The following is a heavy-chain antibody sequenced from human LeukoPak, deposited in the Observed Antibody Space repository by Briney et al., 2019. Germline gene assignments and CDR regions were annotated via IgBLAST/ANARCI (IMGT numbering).Heavy chain of an antibody. CDR2: ISSSSSTI. V-gene: IGHV3-48*01. CDR3: GRDRAGRGYHDAFDI. J-gene: IGHJ3*02. D-gene: IGHD1-14*01. Sequence: GGSLRLSCAASGFTFSSYSMNWVRQAPGKGLEGVSYISSSSSTIYYADSVKGRFTISRDNAKNSLYLQLNSLRTEDTAVYYGGRDRAGRGYHDAFDIWGQWKMVTASS. CDR1: GFTFSSYS.